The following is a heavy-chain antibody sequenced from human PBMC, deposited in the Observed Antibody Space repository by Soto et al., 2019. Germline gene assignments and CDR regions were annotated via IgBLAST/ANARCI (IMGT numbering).Heavy chain of an antibody. J-gene: IGHJ6*02. CDR3: ARDLNYYYDSSGYSAQDYYYGIDV. D-gene: IGHD3-22*01. Sequence: PGGSLRLSCAASGVTFSSYAMHWVRQAPGKGLEWVAVISYDGSNKYYADSVKGRFTISRDNSKNTLYLQMNSLRAEDTAVYYCARDLNYYYDSSGYSAQDYYYGIDVWGQGTTVSVPS. V-gene: IGHV3-30-3*01. CDR1: GVTFSSYA. CDR2: ISYDGSNK.